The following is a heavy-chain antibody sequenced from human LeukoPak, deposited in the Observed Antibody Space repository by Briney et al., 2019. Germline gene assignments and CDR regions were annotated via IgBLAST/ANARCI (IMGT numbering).Heavy chain of an antibody. Sequence: PSETLSLTCTVSGYSISTGYYWDWIRQPPGKGLEWIGEINHSGSTNYNPSLKSRVTISVDTSKNQFSLKLRSVTAADTAVYYCARKEGGQLVNTRRWFDPWGQGTLVTVSS. CDR1: GYSISTGYY. D-gene: IGHD6-13*01. V-gene: IGHV4-38-2*02. J-gene: IGHJ5*02. CDR2: INHSGST. CDR3: ARKEGGQLVNTRRWFDP.